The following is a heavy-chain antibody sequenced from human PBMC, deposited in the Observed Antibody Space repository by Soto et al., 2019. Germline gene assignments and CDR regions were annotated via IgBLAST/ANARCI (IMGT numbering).Heavy chain of an antibody. CDR1: GFTFSSFD. CDR2: ISYSENNK. D-gene: IGHD2-8*01. Sequence: SLRLSCAASGFTFSSFDFHWVRQAPGKGLEWVAVISYSENNKYYADSVKGRFTISRDNSKNTLYLQMNSLRPEDTAVYYCAKVHSINGASYFGGGYLDNWGQGTLVTVS. J-gene: IGHJ4*02. V-gene: IGHV3-30*18. CDR3: AKVHSINGASYFGGGYLDN.